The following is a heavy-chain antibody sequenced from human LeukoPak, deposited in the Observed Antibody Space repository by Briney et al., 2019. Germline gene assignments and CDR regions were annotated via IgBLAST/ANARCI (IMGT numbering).Heavy chain of an antibody. Sequence: SETLSLTCTVPGGSISSYYWSWIRQPAGKGLEWIGRIYTSGSTNYNPSLKSRVTMSVDTSKNQFSLKMSSVTAADTAVYYCARQPPVAASGNFVDSWGQGTLVTVSS. J-gene: IGHJ4*02. CDR2: IYTSGST. D-gene: IGHD6-13*01. V-gene: IGHV4-4*07. CDR1: GGSISSYY. CDR3: ARQPPVAASGNFVDS.